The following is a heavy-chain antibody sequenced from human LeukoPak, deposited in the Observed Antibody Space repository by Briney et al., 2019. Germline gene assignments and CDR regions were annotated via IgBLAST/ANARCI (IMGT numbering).Heavy chain of an antibody. Sequence: GGSLRLSCAAAGFTFSTYWMSWVRQAPGKGLEWVANIKQDGSEKYYVDSVKGRFTISRDNAKNSLYLQMNSLRAEDTAVYYCARDKAVGATHFDYWGQGTLVTVS. CDR2: IKQDGSEK. V-gene: IGHV3-7*03. D-gene: IGHD1-26*01. CDR3: ARDKAVGATHFDY. J-gene: IGHJ4*02. CDR1: GFTFSTYW.